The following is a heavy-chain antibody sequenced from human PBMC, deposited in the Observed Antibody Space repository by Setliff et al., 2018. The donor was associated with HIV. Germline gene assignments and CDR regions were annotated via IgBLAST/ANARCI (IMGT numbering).Heavy chain of an antibody. CDR3: ARDGYYYDGSAYSTFDY. CDR2: ISAYNGNT. J-gene: IGHJ4*02. CDR1: GYTFINYG. V-gene: IGHV1-18*01. D-gene: IGHD3-22*01. Sequence: ASVKVSCKAFGYTFINYGISWVRQAPGQGLEWMGWISAYNGNTNYAQQLQGRVTMTTDTSTSTAYMELRSLRSDDTAVYYCARDGYYYDGSAYSTFDYWGQGTLVTVSS.